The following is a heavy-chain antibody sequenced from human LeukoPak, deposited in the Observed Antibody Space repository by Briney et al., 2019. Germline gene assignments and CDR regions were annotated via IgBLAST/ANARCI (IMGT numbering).Heavy chain of an antibody. CDR2: INRSGST. CDR3: GRGPSMVSIAAAVQH. V-gene: IGHV4-34*01. CDR1: GGSFSGYY. J-gene: IGHJ1*01. D-gene: IGHD6-13*01. Sequence: SETLSLTCAVYGGSFSGYYWSWIRQPPGKGLEWIGEINRSGSTNYNPSLKSRVTISVETSNNQFSLKLSSVTAADTAVYYCGRGPSMVSIAAAVQHWGQGTLVTVSS.